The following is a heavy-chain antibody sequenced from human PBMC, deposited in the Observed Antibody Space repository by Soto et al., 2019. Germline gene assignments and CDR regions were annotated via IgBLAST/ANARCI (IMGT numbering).Heavy chain of an antibody. Sequence: QVQLQESGPGLVKPSETLSLTCTVSGGSISSYYWSWIRQPPGKGLEWIGYIYYSGSTNYNPSLKSRVTISVDTSKNQFSLKLSSVTAADTAVYYCAGTIAVAGPNQYYFDYWGQGTLVTVSS. J-gene: IGHJ4*02. V-gene: IGHV4-59*01. D-gene: IGHD6-19*01. CDR3: AGTIAVAGPNQYYFDY. CDR2: IYYSGST. CDR1: GGSISSYY.